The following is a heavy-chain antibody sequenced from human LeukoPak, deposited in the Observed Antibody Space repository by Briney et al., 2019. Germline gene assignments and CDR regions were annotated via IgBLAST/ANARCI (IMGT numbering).Heavy chain of an antibody. D-gene: IGHD6-19*01. J-gene: IGHJ3*02. CDR1: GGSLNGHY. Sequence: SETLSLTCAVYGGSLNGHYWSWLRQSPAKGLEWVGEGSDIGGTKFNPSLKSRVSISADTSKNQFSLKLSSVTAADTAVYYCARTTSGWYEWDAFDIWGQGTMVTVSS. CDR2: GSDIGGT. CDR3: ARTTSGWYEWDAFDI. V-gene: IGHV4-34*01.